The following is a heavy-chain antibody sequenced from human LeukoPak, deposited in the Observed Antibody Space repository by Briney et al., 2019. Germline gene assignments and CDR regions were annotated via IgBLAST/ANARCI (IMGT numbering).Heavy chain of an antibody. J-gene: IGHJ4*02. CDR2: IKSKSNGGTT. Sequence: PGGSLRLSCAASGFTISDSYMSWVRQAPGKGLEWVGRIKSKSNGGTTDYAAPVKGRFTISRDDSKNTLYLQMNSLENEDTAVYYCCTNGYYGSGTHEYWGQGTLVTVSS. CDR1: GFTISDSY. V-gene: IGHV3-15*01. D-gene: IGHD3-10*01. CDR3: CTNGYYGSGTHEY.